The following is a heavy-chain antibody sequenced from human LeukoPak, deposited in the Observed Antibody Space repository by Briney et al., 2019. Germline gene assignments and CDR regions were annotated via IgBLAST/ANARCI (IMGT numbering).Heavy chain of an antibody. CDR2: TYYRSKGYN. CDR1: GDSVSSNSAA. CDR3: ARESGNYGEFDY. V-gene: IGHV6-1*01. D-gene: IGHD4-17*01. J-gene: IGHJ4*02. Sequence: PSQTLLRNSAISGDSVSSNSAAWNWIRQSPSRGLEWLGRTYYRSKGYNDYAVSVKSRITINPDTSKNQFSLQLNSVTPEDTAVYYCARESGNYGEFDYWGQGTLVTVSS.